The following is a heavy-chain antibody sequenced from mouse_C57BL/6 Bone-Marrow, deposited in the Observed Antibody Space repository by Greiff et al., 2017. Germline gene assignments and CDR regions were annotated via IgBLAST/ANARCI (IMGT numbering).Heavy chain of an antibody. V-gene: IGHV1-39*01. D-gene: IGHD6-1*01. Sequence: VQLQQSGPDLVKPGASVKISCKASGYSFTDYYMNWVNQSTGKSLEWIGVINPNYGTTSYNQKFKGKATLTVNQSTNTAYMQLNSLRSEDSAVYYCARGDCKFADWGKGTLVTVSA. CDR1: GYSFTDYY. CDR3: ARGDCKFAD. CDR2: INPNYGTT. J-gene: IGHJ3*01.